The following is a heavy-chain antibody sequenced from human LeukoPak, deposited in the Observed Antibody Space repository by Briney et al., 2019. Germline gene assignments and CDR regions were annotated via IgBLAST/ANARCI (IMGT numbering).Heavy chain of an antibody. Sequence: SVKVSCKASGGTFSSYAISWVRQAPGQGLEWMGGIIPIFGTANYAQKFQGRVTITADESTSTAYMELSSLRSEDTAVYYCARDATPNHHYEHGPHYFDYWGQGTLVTVSS. CDR2: IIPIFGTA. V-gene: IGHV1-69*13. CDR1: GGTFSSYA. J-gene: IGHJ4*02. D-gene: IGHD2-15*01. CDR3: ARDATPNHHYEHGPHYFDY.